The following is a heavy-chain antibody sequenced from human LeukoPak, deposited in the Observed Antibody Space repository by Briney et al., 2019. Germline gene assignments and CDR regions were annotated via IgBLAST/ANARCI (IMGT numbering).Heavy chain of an antibody. CDR3: ARGRTAATPYYYYYGMDV. CDR1: GGSISSYY. Sequence: PSETLSLTCIVSGGSISSYYWSWIRQPPGKGLEWIGYIYYSGSTNYNPSLKSRVTMSVDTSKNQFSLKLSSVTAADTAVYYCARGRTAATPYYYYYGMDVWGQGTTVTVSS. J-gene: IGHJ6*02. CDR2: IYYSGST. V-gene: IGHV4-59*12. D-gene: IGHD4-23*01.